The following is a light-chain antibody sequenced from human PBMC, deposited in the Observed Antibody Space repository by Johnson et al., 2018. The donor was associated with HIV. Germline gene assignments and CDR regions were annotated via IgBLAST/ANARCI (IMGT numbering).Light chain of an antibody. CDR2: ENN. V-gene: IGLV1-51*02. CDR3: GTWDSSLSAYV. CDR1: SSNIGNNY. J-gene: IGLJ1*01. Sequence: QSVLTQPPSLSAAPGQKVTISCSGSSSNIGNNYVSWYQQLPGTAPKLLIYENNKRPSGIPDRFSGSKSGTSATLGFTGLQTGDEADYYCGTWDSSLSAYVFGTGTKVTVL.